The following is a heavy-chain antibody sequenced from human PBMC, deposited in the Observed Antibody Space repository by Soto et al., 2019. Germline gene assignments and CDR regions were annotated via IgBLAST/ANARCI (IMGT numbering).Heavy chain of an antibody. CDR3: ARGGYCISTSCYPPNFYGMDV. CDR2: INPNSGGT. Sequence: ASVKVSCKASGYTFTGYYMHWVRQAPGQGLEWMGWINPNSGGTNYAQKFQGWVTMTRDTSISTAYMELSRLRSDDTAVYYCARGGYCISTSCYPPNFYGMDVWGQGTTVTVSS. V-gene: IGHV1-2*04. CDR1: GYTFTGYY. J-gene: IGHJ6*02. D-gene: IGHD2-2*01.